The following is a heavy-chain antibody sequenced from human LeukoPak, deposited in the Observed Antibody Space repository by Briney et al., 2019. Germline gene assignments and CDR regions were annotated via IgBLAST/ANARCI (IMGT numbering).Heavy chain of an antibody. D-gene: IGHD3-22*01. CDR2: MNPNSGNT. CDR3: ARAPYDSSGYFIPPTDY. Sequence: ASVKVSCKASGYTFTSYDINWVRQATGQGLEWMGWMNPNSGNTGYAQKFQGRVTMTRNTSISTAYMELSSLRSEDTAVYYCARAPYDSSGYFIPPTDYWGQGTLVTVSS. CDR1: GYTFTSYD. J-gene: IGHJ4*02. V-gene: IGHV1-8*01.